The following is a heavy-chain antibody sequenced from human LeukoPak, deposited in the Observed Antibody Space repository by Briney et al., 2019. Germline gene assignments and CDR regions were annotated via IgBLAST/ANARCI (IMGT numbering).Heavy chain of an antibody. D-gene: IGHD1-20*01. V-gene: IGHV3-23*01. CDR3: AKVDIPDGILTFFDY. CDR1: GFTFSSYA. CDR2: ISGSGGST. Sequence: GGSLRLSCAASGFTFSSYAMSWVRQAPGKGLEWDSAISGSGGSTYYADSVKGRFTISRDNSKNTLYLQMNSLRAEDTAVYYCAKVDIPDGILTFFDYWGQGTLVTVSS. J-gene: IGHJ4*02.